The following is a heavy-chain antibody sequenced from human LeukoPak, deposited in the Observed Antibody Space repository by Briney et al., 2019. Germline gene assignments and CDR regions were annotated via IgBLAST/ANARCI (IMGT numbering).Heavy chain of an antibody. CDR2: INHSGST. J-gene: IGHJ4*02. V-gene: IGHV4-34*01. CDR1: GGSFSGYY. CDR3: ARGLGYSYGSNFDY. D-gene: IGHD5-18*01. Sequence: SETLSLTCAVYGGSFSGYYWSWIRQPPGKGLEWIGEINHSGSTNYNPSLKSRVTISVDTSKNQFSLKLGSVTAADTAVYYCARGLGYSYGSNFDYWGQGTLVTVSS.